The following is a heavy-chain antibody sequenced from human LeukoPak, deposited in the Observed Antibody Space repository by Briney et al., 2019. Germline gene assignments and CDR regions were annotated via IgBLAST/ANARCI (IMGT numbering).Heavy chain of an antibody. D-gene: IGHD3-3*01. V-gene: IGHV3-74*01. CDR1: GFTFSSSW. J-gene: IGHJ4*02. CDR2: ISDDGTSI. Sequence: GGSLRLSCAASGFTFSSSWMHWVRQAPGKGLVWVSRISDDGTSISYADSVKGRFTISRDNAKNTLYLQMNSLRAEDTAVYYCARGYYDSWFYFDYWGQGDLVTVSS. CDR3: ARGYYDSWFYFDY.